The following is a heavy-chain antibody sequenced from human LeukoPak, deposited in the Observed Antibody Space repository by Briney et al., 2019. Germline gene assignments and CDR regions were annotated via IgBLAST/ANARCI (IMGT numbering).Heavy chain of an antibody. CDR1: GGTFSSYA. J-gene: IGHJ6*02. CDR3: ARESVTSSWPTTNYYYYGMDV. CDR2: ISAYNGNT. D-gene: IGHD6-13*01. V-gene: IGHV1-18*01. Sequence: GASVKVSCKASGGTFSSYAISWVRQAPGQGLEWMGWISAYNGNTNYAQKLQGRVTMTTDTSTSTAYMELRSLRSDDTAVYYCARESVTSSWPTTNYYYYGMDVWGQGTTVTVSS.